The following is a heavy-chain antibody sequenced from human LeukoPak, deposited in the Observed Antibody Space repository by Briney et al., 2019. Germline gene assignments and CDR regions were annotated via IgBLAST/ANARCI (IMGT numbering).Heavy chain of an antibody. Sequence: GAAVKVSCKASGYTFTGYYMHWVRQAPGQGLEWMGWINPNSGGTNYAQKFQGRVTMTRDTSISTAYMELSRLRSDDTAVYYCARVDPDSSSTLEVFDYWGQGTLVTVTS. CDR2: INPNSGGT. CDR3: ARVDPDSSSTLEVFDY. J-gene: IGHJ4*02. D-gene: IGHD6-6*01. CDR1: GYTFTGYY. V-gene: IGHV1-2*02.